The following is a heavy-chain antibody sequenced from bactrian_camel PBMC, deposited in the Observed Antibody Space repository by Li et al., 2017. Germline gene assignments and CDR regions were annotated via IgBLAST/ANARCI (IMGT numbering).Heavy chain of an antibody. CDR1: EYTYDPYC. D-gene: IGHD3*01. Sequence: VQLVESGGGSVQAGGSLRLSCVTSEYTYDPYCMGWFRQAPGKEREGVASIDSDGNTFYSDSVKGRFTISRDNAKNTVYLQMNSLKPEDTAVYYCVRRISGVTWYVADFGYWGQGTQVTVS. V-gene: IGHV3S63*01. CDR2: IDSDGNT. CDR3: VRRISGVTWYVADFGY. J-gene: IGHJ6*01.